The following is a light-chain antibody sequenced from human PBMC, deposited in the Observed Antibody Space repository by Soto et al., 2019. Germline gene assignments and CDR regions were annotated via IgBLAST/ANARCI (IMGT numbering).Light chain of an antibody. CDR2: LNSDGSH. J-gene: IGLJ2*01. CDR3: QTWGTASVE. Sequence: QLVLTQSPSASASLGASVKLTCTLSSGHSSYAIAWHQQQPEKGPRYLMKLNSDGSHTKGDGIPYRFSGSSSGAERYLIISSLQSEDEADYYCQTWGTASVEFGGGTKLTVL. CDR1: SGHSSYA. V-gene: IGLV4-69*01.